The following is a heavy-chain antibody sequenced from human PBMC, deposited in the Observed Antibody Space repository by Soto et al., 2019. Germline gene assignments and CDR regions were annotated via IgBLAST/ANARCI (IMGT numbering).Heavy chain of an antibody. J-gene: IGHJ4*02. V-gene: IGHV3-11*01. Sequence: PGGSLRLSCAASGFTFSDYYMSWIRQAPGKGLEWVSYISSSGSTIYYADSVKGRFTISRDNAKNSLYLQMNSLRAEDTAVYYCASHCSSTSCYGHEFDYWGQGTLVTVSS. CDR2: ISSSGSTI. CDR3: ASHCSSTSCYGHEFDY. D-gene: IGHD2-2*01. CDR1: GFTFSDYY.